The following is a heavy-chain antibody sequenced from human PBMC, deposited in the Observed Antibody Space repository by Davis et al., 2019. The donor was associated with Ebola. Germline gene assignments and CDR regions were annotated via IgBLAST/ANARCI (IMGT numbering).Heavy chain of an antibody. J-gene: IGHJ4*02. D-gene: IGHD3-3*01. CDR2: IIPILGIA. Sequence: SVKVSCKASGGTFSSYAISWVRQAPGQGLEWMGRIIPILGIANYAQKFQGRVTITADKSTSTAYMELSSLRSEDTAVYYCARDRRGLRFLEWLFDYWGQGTLVTVSS. CDR1: GGTFSSYA. V-gene: IGHV1-69*04. CDR3: ARDRRGLRFLEWLFDY.